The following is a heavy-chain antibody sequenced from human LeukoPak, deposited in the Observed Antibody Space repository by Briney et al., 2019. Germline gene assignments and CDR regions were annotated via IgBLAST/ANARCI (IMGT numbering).Heavy chain of an antibody. CDR1: GYTFTSYA. D-gene: IGHD3-3*01. CDR3: ARGTIFGVVIIRWFDP. Sequence: GASVKVSCKASGYTFTSYAMHWVRQAPGQGLEWMGWISTYNGNTDYAQKFRGRVTMTTDTSTSTAYMELSRLRSDDTAVYYCARGTIFGVVIIRWFDPWGQGTLVTVSS. CDR2: ISTYNGNT. V-gene: IGHV1-18*01. J-gene: IGHJ5*02.